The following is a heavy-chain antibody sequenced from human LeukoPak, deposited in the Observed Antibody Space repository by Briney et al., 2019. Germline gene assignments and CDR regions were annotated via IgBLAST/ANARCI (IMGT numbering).Heavy chain of an antibody. CDR2: INPRGGSA. CDR1: GYTFTSYY. Sequence: EAPVKVSCKASGYTFTSYYMHWVRQAPGQGLEWVGIINPRGGSASSAQKFQGRVTLTRDTSTSTVYMELSSLRSQDTAVYYCARDYHGSGSLTTFDYWGQGTLVTVSS. J-gene: IGHJ4*02. CDR3: ARDYHGSGSLTTFDY. D-gene: IGHD3-10*01. V-gene: IGHV1-46*01.